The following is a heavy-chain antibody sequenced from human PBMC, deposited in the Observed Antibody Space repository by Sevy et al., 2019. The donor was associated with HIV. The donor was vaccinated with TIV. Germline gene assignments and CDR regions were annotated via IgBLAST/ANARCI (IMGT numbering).Heavy chain of an antibody. Sequence: GGSLRLSCAASGFTFSSYGMHWVRQAPGKGLEWVALIWYDGSNKYYADSVKGRFTISRDNSKNMLSPHMNSLRAEDTAVYYCAKDEAAAGIDAFDIWGQGTMVTVSS. J-gene: IGHJ3*02. CDR3: AKDEAAAGIDAFDI. CDR2: IWYDGSNK. D-gene: IGHD6-13*01. V-gene: IGHV3-33*06. CDR1: GFTFSSYG.